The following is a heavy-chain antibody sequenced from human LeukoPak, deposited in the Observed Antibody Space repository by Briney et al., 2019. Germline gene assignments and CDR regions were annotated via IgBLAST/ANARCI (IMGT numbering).Heavy chain of an antibody. Sequence: SETLSLTCTVSGVSISNYYWTWIRQPPGEGLEWIGYIYSSGTTNYNPSLKSRVTIAVDTSTNQFSLRLGSVTAADTAVYYCAITQRDTIFDYWGQGTLVIVSS. D-gene: IGHD5-18*01. CDR2: IYSSGTT. CDR1: GVSISNYY. CDR3: AITQRDTIFDY. J-gene: IGHJ4*02. V-gene: IGHV4-59*01.